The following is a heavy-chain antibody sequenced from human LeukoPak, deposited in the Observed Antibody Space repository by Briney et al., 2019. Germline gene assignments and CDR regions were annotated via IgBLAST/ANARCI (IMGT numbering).Heavy chain of an antibody. V-gene: IGHV3-21*01. CDR2: ISSSSSYI. D-gene: IGHD2-2*01. Sequence: GGSLRLSCAASGFTFSSYSMNWVRQAPGKGLEWVSSISSSSSYIYYADSVKGRFTISRDNAKNSLYLQMNSLRAEDTAVYYCARGPLVVPAAIVGWFDPWGQGTLVTVSS. J-gene: IGHJ5*02. CDR3: ARGPLVVPAAIVGWFDP. CDR1: GFTFSSYS.